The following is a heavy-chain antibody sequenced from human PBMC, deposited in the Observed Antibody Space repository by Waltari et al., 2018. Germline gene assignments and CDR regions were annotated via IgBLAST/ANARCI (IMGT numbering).Heavy chain of an antibody. J-gene: IGHJ4*02. Sequence: QVQLQESGPGLVKPSQTLSLTCTVSGGSISSGSYYWSWIRQPAGKGLEWIGYIYTSGSTNYNPSLKSRVTISVDTSKNQFSLKLSSVTAADTAVYYCARGGYGSGMNPDYWGQGTLVTVSS. CDR2: IYTSGST. V-gene: IGHV4-61*09. CDR1: GGSISSGSYY. CDR3: ARGGYGSGMNPDY. D-gene: IGHD3-10*01.